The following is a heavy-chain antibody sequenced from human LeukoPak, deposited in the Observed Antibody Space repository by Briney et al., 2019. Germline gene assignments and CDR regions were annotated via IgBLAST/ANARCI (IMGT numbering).Heavy chain of an antibody. V-gene: IGHV1-8*02. CDR1: GYTFTNYD. Sequence: ASVKVSCKASGYTFTNYDINWVRQATGQGLEWMGWMNPKSGNTGYAQKLQGRVTMTTDTSTSTAYMELRSLRSDDTAVYYCARVEMITFGGVIVTQDSDYWGQGTLVTVSS. D-gene: IGHD3-16*02. CDR2: MNPKSGNT. J-gene: IGHJ4*02. CDR3: ARVEMITFGGVIVTQDSDY.